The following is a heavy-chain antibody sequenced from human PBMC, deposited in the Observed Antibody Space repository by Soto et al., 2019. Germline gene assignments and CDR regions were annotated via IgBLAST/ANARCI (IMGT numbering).Heavy chain of an antibody. CDR2: IYYSGST. CDR1: GGSISSGDYY. CDR3: ARDRGLMVFDY. V-gene: IGHV4-30-4*01. J-gene: IGHJ4*02. Sequence: SETLSLTCTFSGGSISSGDYYWSWIRQPPGKGLEWIGYIYYSGSTYYNPSLKSRVTISVDTSKNQFSLKLSSVTAADTAVYYCARDRGLMVFDYWGQGTLVTVSS. D-gene: IGHD2-8*01.